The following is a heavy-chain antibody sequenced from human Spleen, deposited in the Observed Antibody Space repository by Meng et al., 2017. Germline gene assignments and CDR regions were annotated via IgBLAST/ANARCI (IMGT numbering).Heavy chain of an antibody. CDR3: GRGNGEIGY. J-gene: IGHJ4*02. V-gene: IGHV1-2*02. CDR2: INPNSGDT. CDR1: GYTFNAYY. Sequence: ASVKVSCKPSGYTFNAYYIHWVRQAPGQGLEWMGWINPNSGDTNYAQKFQGRVTMTRDTSISTAYMELTSLRSDDTAVYYCGRGNGEIGYWGQGTLVTVSS.